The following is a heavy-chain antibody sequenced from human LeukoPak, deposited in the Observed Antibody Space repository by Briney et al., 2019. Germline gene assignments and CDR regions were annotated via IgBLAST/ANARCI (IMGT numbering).Heavy chain of an antibody. CDR1: GFTFDDYG. Sequence: PGGSLRLSCAASGFTFDDYGMSWVRQAPGKGLEWVSGIDWSGGRTGYADSVKGRFTISRDNAKNSLYLQMNSLRAEDTAVYYCARDRYSSALLGAFDIWGQGTMVTVSS. J-gene: IGHJ3*02. D-gene: IGHD6-19*01. CDR2: IDWSGGRT. V-gene: IGHV3-20*04. CDR3: ARDRYSSALLGAFDI.